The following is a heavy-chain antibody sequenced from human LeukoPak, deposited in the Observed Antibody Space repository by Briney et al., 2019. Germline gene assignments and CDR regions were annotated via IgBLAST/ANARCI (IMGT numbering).Heavy chain of an antibody. CDR2: IYTSGST. CDR1: GGSISSYY. Sequence: SETLSLTCTVSGGSISSYYWSWIRQPAGKGLEWIGRIYTSGSTNYNPSLKSRVTMSVDTSKNQFSLKLSSVTAADTAVYYCAREYDFWSGYYTGMNYYMDVWGKGTTVTVSS. J-gene: IGHJ6*03. V-gene: IGHV4-4*07. CDR3: AREYDFWSGYYTGMNYYMDV. D-gene: IGHD3-3*01.